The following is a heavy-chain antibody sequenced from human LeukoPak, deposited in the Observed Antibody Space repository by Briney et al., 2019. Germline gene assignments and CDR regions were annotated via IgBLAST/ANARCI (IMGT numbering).Heavy chain of an antibody. Sequence: GDSLNISCKGSGYSFTSYSIGGVRQMPGKGLEGIRIIYPGYPDPRYSPSVQGHPTLSDYKSIVTAYLEWTSLEASDASIYYGASGALYFGELEPDGWFDPWGQGTLVTVSS. CDR3: ASGALYFGELEPDGWFDP. J-gene: IGHJ5*02. V-gene: IGHV5-51*01. D-gene: IGHD3-10*01. CDR1: GYSFTSYS. CDR2: IYPGYPDP.